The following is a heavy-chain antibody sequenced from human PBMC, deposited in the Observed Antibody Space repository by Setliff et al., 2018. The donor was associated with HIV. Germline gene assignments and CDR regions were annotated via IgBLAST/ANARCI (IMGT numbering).Heavy chain of an antibody. CDR2: IHHSGTT. V-gene: IGHV4-38-2*02. D-gene: IGHD3-3*01. CDR3: AGESALSGQSD. J-gene: IGHJ4*02. Sequence: PSETLSLTCAVSGYSISDGYYWGWIRQPPGKGPEWIGSIHHSGTTHYNPSLKSRVTMSLDKSRNQFSLKLTSVAAADTAVYYCAGESALSGQSDWGQGSRVTVSS. CDR1: GYSISDGYY.